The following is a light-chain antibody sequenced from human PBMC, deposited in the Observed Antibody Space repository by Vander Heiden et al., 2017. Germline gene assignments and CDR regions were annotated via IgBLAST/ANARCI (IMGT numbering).Light chain of an antibody. Sequence: DIVLTQSPGTLSLSPGERATLSCRASQSVSSSYLAWYQQKPGQAPRLLIYGTSGRATGIPDRFSGSGFGTDFTLTINRLEPEDFAVYYCQQYGISPLTFGGGTKVEIK. J-gene: IGKJ4*01. CDR2: GTS. V-gene: IGKV3-20*01. CDR1: QSVSSSY. CDR3: QQYGISPLT.